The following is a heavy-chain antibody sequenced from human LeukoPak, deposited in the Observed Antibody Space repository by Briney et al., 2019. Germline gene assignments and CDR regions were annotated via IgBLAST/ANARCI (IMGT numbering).Heavy chain of an antibody. D-gene: IGHD2-15*01. J-gene: IGHJ4*02. CDR2: IIPIFGTA. Sequence: SVKVSCKASGGTFSSYAISWVRQAPGQGLEWMGRIIPIFGTANYAQEFQGRVTITTDESTSTAYMELSSLRSEDTAVYYCATSYCSGGSCYSGVGGYWGQGTLVTVSS. CDR3: ATSYCSGGSCYSGVGGY. CDR1: GGTFSSYA. V-gene: IGHV1-69*05.